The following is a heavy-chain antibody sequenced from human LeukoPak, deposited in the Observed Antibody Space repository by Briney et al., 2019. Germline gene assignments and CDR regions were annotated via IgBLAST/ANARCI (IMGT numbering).Heavy chain of an antibody. CDR2: INPSGGST. J-gene: IGHJ5*02. D-gene: IGHD2-15*01. Sequence: ASVKVSCKASGYTFISYYMHWVRQAPGQGLVWMGIINPSGGSTSYAQKFQGRVTMTRDTSTSTVYMELSSLRSEDTAVYYCARDSRYCSGGSCPAEDWFDPWGQGTLVTVSS. CDR3: ARDSRYCSGGSCPAEDWFDP. V-gene: IGHV1-46*01. CDR1: GYTFISYY.